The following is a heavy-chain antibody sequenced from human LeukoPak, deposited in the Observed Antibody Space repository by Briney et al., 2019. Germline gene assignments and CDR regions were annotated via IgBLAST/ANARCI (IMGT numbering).Heavy chain of an antibody. CDR1: GFTFSAYS. Sequence: GGSLRLSCAASGFTFSAYSMNWVRQAPGKGLEWASFISGGGDTIYYADSVKGRFTISRDNAKNSLYLQMNSLRAEDTAVYYCARDTGYSYGLDYWGQGTLVTVSS. J-gene: IGHJ4*02. D-gene: IGHD5-18*01. V-gene: IGHV3-48*04. CDR2: ISGGGDTI. CDR3: ARDTGYSYGLDY.